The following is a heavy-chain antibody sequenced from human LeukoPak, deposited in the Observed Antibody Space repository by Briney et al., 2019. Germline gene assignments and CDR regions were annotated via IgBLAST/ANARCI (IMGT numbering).Heavy chain of an antibody. Sequence: SETLSLTCTVSGXSISSYYGIWIRQPPGKGLEWIAYIYYSGSTNYNLSLKSRVTISVDTSKNQFSLQLRSVTAADTAVYYCARQYYYGSGSYYDLWGQGTLVTVSS. CDR3: ARQYYYGSGSYYDL. V-gene: IGHV4-59*01. D-gene: IGHD3-10*01. CDR1: GXSISSYY. J-gene: IGHJ4*02. CDR2: IYYSGST.